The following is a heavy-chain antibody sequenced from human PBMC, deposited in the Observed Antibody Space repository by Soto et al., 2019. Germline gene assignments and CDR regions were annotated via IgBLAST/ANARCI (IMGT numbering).Heavy chain of an antibody. CDR2: ISYQGTHQ. V-gene: IGHV3-30*18. D-gene: IGHD1-26*01. CDR3: AKDLIVPGPLAGMEV. Sequence: PEGSLRRSCVGSGFVFRSYGMHWVRHAPGRGLEWVAAISYQGTHQHYADSVKGRFEVSRDDSANTLSQQMNNLRVEDAAVQYCAKDLIVPGPLAGMEVWGEGSPVIVTS. J-gene: IGHJ6*02. CDR1: GFVFRSYG.